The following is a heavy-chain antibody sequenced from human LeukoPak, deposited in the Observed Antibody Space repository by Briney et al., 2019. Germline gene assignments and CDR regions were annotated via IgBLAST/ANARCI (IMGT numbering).Heavy chain of an antibody. Sequence: SVKVSCKASGGSLSSYAINWVRQAPGQGLEWMGGITPIFGSTNFAQKFQGRVTITADKSTSTAYMELSSLRSEDTAVYYCARARGVLSGYGYYYYMDVWGKGTTVTISS. CDR1: GGSLSSYA. V-gene: IGHV1-69*06. J-gene: IGHJ6*03. D-gene: IGHD5-12*01. CDR3: ARARGVLSGYGYYYYMDV. CDR2: ITPIFGST.